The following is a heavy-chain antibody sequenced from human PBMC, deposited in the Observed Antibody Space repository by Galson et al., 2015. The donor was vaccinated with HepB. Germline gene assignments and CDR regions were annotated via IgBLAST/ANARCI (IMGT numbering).Heavy chain of an antibody. Sequence: SETLSLTCTVSGASISSGNYYWGWIRLSPGKGLEWIGTIYSGGSTSYNPSLKSRVTISLDTSENQFSLNLTSATAGDTAVYYCARYIRGTMDDYWAREPWSPST. CDR2: IYSGGST. CDR1: GASISSGNYY. V-gene: IGHV4-39*01. J-gene: IGHJ4*02. CDR3: ARYIRGTMDDY. D-gene: IGHD3-3*01.